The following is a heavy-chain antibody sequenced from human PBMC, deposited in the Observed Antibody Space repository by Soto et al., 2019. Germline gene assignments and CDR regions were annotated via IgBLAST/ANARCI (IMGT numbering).Heavy chain of an antibody. V-gene: IGHV1-58*01. CDR1: GFTFTSSA. CDR2: IVVGSGNT. J-gene: IGHJ3*02. D-gene: IGHD1-26*01. CDR3: AALSGSYFREPFDI. Sequence: SVKVSCKASGFTFTSSAVQWVRQARGKRLEWIGWIVVGSGNTNCAQKFQERVTITRDMSTSTAYMELSSLRSEDTAVYYCAALSGSYFREPFDIWGQGTMVTVSS.